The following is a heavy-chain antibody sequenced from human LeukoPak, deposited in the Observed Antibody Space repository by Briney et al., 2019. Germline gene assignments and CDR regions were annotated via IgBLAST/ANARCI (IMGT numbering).Heavy chain of an antibody. J-gene: IGHJ4*02. Sequence: ASVKVSCQASGYTFTSFGIRWVRQAPGQGREWMGWISAYNGNTNYAQKLQGRVTMTTDTSTSTAYMELRSLRSDDTAVYYCARGNYYDSSPDYWGQGTLVTVSS. V-gene: IGHV1-18*01. CDR1: GYTFTSFG. CDR2: ISAYNGNT. CDR3: ARGNYYDSSPDY. D-gene: IGHD3-22*01.